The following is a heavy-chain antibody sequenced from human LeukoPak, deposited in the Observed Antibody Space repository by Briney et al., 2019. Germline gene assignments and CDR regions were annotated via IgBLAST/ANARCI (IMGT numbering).Heavy chain of an antibody. J-gene: IGHJ4*02. Sequence: GASVKVSCKASGYTFTGYYMHWVRQAPGQGLEWMGWINPNSGGTNYAQKFQGRVTITADESTSTAYMELSSLRAEDTAVYYCAKGGGIVVVPAAKPFDYWGQGTLVTVSS. CDR2: INPNSGGT. CDR3: AKGGGIVVVPAAKPFDY. V-gene: IGHV1-2*02. D-gene: IGHD2-2*01. CDR1: GYTFTGYY.